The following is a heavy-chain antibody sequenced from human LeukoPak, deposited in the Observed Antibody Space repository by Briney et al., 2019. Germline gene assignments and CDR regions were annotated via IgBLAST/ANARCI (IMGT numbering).Heavy chain of an antibody. Sequence: GGSLRLSCAASGFTFSSYAMSWVRQAPGKGLERVSAISGSGGSTYYADSVKGRFTISRDNSKNTLYLQMNGLRAEDTAVYYCAKGPAFGGVIVLFDYWGQGTLVTVSS. V-gene: IGHV3-23*01. CDR3: AKGPAFGGVIVLFDY. CDR1: GFTFSSYA. CDR2: ISGSGGST. J-gene: IGHJ4*02. D-gene: IGHD3-16*02.